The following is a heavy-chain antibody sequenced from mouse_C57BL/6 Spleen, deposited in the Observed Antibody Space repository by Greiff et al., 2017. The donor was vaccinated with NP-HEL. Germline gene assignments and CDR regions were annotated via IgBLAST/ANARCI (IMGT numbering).Heavy chain of an antibody. CDR3: ARLLLRPLDY. Sequence: EVKLQESGPELVKPGASVKISCKASGYTFTDYYMNWVKQSHGKSLEWIGDINPNNGGTSYNQKFKGKATLTVDKSSSTAYMELRSLTSEDSAVYYCARLLLRPLDYWGQGTTLTVSS. CDR1: GYTFTDYY. D-gene: IGHD1-1*01. J-gene: IGHJ2*01. V-gene: IGHV1-26*01. CDR2: INPNNGGT.